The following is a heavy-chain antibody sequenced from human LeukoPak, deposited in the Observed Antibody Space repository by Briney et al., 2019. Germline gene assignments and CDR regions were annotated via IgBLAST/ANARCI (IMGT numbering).Heavy chain of an antibody. CDR2: IYYSGST. Sequence: SQTLSLTCTVSGGSVSSGDYYWRWIRQPPGKGLEWIGYIYYSGSTYYNPSLKSRVTISVDTSKNQFSLKLSSVTAADTAVYYCARGDAYYDSSGYPFDYWGQGTLVTVSS. CDR3: ARGDAYYDSSGYPFDY. J-gene: IGHJ4*02. V-gene: IGHV4-30-4*08. D-gene: IGHD3-22*01. CDR1: GGSVSSGDYY.